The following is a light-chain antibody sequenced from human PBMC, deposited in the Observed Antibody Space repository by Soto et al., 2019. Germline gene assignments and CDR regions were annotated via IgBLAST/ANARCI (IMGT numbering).Light chain of an antibody. J-gene: IGLJ2*01. CDR2: DVS. Sequence: QSALTQPASVSGSPGQSISISCTGTSSDVGGYNYVSWYQQHPGKAPQLMIYDVSNRPSGVSNRFSGSKSGNTASLTISGLQAEDEADYYCSSYTRSSTLVFGGGTKGTVL. V-gene: IGLV2-14*01. CDR3: SSYTRSSTLV. CDR1: SSDVGGYNY.